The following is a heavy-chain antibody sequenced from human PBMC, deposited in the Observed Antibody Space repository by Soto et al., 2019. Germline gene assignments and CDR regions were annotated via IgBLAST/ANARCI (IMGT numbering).Heavy chain of an antibody. CDR1: GFTFSSYS. D-gene: IGHD7-27*01. J-gene: IGHJ6*02. Sequence: EVQLVESGGGLVQPGGSLRLSCAASGFTFSSYSMNWVRQAPGKGLEWGSSISSSSSYIYYADSVKGRFTISRDNAKNSLYLQMNSLRAEDTAVYYCARDLTDPNYYYGMDVWGQGTTVTVSS. CDR2: ISSSSSYI. V-gene: IGHV3-21*01. CDR3: ARDLTDPNYYYGMDV.